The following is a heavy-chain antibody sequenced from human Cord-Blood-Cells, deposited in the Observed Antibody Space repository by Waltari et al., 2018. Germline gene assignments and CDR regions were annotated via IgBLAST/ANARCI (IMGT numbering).Heavy chain of an antibody. D-gene: IGHD3-3*01. J-gene: IGHJ5*02. V-gene: IGHV2-5*01. CDR3: AHSDYDFWSGNWVDP. Sequence: QITLKESGPTLVKPTQNLTLTCTFPGFSLSTSAVVVGWIRTPPGKALEWLGLIYWNEDKRYSPSLKSRLTITKDTSKNQVVLTMTNMDPVDTATYYCAHSDYDFWSGNWVDPWGQGTLVTVSS. CDR2: IYWNEDK. CDR1: GFSLSTSAVV.